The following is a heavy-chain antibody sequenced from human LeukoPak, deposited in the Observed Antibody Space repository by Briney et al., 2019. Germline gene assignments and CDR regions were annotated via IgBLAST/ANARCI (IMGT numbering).Heavy chain of an antibody. CDR3: ARDRFGTTGVHDY. Sequence: PGGSLRLSCAASGFTFSSYSMNWVRQAPGKGLEWVSSISSSSSYIYYADSVKGRFTISRDNAKNSLYLQMNSLRAEDTAVYYCARDRFGTTGVHDYWGQGTLVTVSS. D-gene: IGHD1-1*01. CDR1: GFTFSSYS. CDR2: ISSSSSYI. J-gene: IGHJ4*02. V-gene: IGHV3-21*01.